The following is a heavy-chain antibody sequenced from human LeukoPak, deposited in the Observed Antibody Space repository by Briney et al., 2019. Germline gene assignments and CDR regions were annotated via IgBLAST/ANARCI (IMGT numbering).Heavy chain of an antibody. CDR3: AKDLVGYYYYGMDV. CDR2: ISNSGSYI. V-gene: IGHV3-21*01. Sequence: PGGSLRLSCAASGFTFSNYNMNWVRQAPGKGLEWLSTISNSGSYIYYADSVKGRFTISRDNAKNSLFLQMSSLRAEDTAVYYCAKDLVGYYYYGMDVWGQGTTVTVSS. D-gene: IGHD3-16*01. J-gene: IGHJ6*02. CDR1: GFTFSNYN.